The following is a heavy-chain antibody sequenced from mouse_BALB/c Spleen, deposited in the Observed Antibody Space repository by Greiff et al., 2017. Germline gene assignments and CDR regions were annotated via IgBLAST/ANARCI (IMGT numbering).Heavy chain of an antibody. D-gene: IGHD2-3*01. J-gene: IGHJ4*01. V-gene: IGHV5-6-5*01. CDR3: ARGGVDGYYFYAMDY. Sequence: EVMLVESGGGLVKPGGSLKLSCAASGFTFSSYAMSWVRQTPEKRLEWVASISSGGSTYYPDSVKGRFTISTDNARNILYLQMSSLRSEDTAMYYCARGGVDGYYFYAMDYWGQGTSVTVSS. CDR1: GFTFSSYA. CDR2: ISSGGST.